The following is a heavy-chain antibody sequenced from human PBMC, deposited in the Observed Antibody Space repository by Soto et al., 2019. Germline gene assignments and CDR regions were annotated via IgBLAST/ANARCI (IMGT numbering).Heavy chain of an antibody. D-gene: IGHD3-22*01. Sequence: PSQTLSLTCAISGDSVSSNSAAWDWIRQSPSRGLEWLGRTYYRSKWYNDYAVSVKSRITINPDTSKNHFSLQLNSVTPEDTAVYYCARGGTPHYYDTVAAFDIWGQGTMVTVSS. CDR1: GDSVSSNSAA. V-gene: IGHV6-1*01. CDR2: TYYRSKWYN. CDR3: ARGGTPHYYDTVAAFDI. J-gene: IGHJ3*02.